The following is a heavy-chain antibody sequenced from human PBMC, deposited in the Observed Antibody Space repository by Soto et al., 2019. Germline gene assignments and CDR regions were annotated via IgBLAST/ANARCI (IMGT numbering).Heavy chain of an antibody. D-gene: IGHD4-4*01. CDR1: GYPFTGPN. CDR2: INPSSGGT. J-gene: IGHJ6*02. Sequence: ASVKVSCKASGYPFTGPNIYWVRQAPGQGLEWMGWINPSSGGTEFAEKFQGRVTVTRDTSIRTVFLELNSLTSDDTGVYFCARDFRTYSHGVDGWGQGTAVTVSS. V-gene: IGHV1-2*02. CDR3: ARDFRTYSHGVDG.